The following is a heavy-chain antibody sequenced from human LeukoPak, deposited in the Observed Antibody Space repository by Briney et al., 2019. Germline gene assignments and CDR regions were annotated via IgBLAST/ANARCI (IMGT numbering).Heavy chain of an antibody. Sequence: PGGSLRLSCAASGFTFSSYSMNWVRQAPGKGLEWVSSISSSSSYIYYADSVKGRFTISRDNAKNSLYLQMNSLRAEDTAVYYCARSQENRGAIFGVVIRYYYGMDVWGQGTTVTVSS. CDR3: ARSQENRGAIFGVVIRYYYGMDV. CDR2: ISSSSSYI. V-gene: IGHV3-21*01. D-gene: IGHD3-3*01. J-gene: IGHJ6*02. CDR1: GFTFSSYS.